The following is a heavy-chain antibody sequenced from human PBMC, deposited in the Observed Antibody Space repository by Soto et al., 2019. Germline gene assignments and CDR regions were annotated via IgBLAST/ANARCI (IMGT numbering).Heavy chain of an antibody. CDR1: GGTFSSYA. CDR3: ASRVQLWSYYYYGMDV. CDR2: IIPIFGTA. V-gene: IGHV1-69*13. D-gene: IGHD5-18*01. Sequence: GASVKVSCKASGGTFSSYAISWVRQAPGQGLEWMGGIIPIFGTANYAQKFQGRVTITADESTSTAYMELSSLRSEDTAVYYCASRVQLWSYYYYGMDVWGQGTTVTVSS. J-gene: IGHJ6*02.